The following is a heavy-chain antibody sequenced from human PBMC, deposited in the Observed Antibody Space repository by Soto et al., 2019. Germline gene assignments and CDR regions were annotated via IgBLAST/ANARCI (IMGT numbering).Heavy chain of an antibody. Sequence: TLSLTCTVSGGSISSGGYYWSWIRQHPGKGLEWIGYIYYSGSTYYNPSLKSRVTISVDTSKNQFSLKLSSVTAADTAVYYCDRASLSSSLSPWGQGTLVTVYS. CDR2: IYYSGST. CDR3: DRASLSSSLSP. D-gene: IGHD6-6*01. J-gene: IGHJ5*02. CDR1: GGSISSGGYY. V-gene: IGHV4-31*03.